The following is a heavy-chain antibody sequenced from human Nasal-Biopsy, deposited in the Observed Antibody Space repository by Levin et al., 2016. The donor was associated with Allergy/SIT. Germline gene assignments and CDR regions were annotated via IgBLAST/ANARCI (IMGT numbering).Heavy chain of an antibody. Sequence: GESLKISCAASGFIFSSYSMNWVRQAPGKGLEWVSSISTTSSYIYYADSVKGRFTISRDNAKNSLYLQMNSLTAEDTAVYYCARLYNGYDYRYNYYGMDVWGQGTTVTVSS. CDR2: ISTTSSYI. J-gene: IGHJ6*02. CDR1: GFIFSSYS. V-gene: IGHV3-21*01. D-gene: IGHD5-12*01. CDR3: ARLYNGYDYRYNYYGMDV.